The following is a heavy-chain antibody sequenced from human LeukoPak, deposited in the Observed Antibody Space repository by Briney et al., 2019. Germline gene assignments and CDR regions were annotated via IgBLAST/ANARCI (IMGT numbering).Heavy chain of an antibody. D-gene: IGHD5-24*01. CDR2: IKQDGSEK. CDR3: ARDLAKMRLQTNRGVYFYC. CDR1: GFILSSYW. V-gene: IGHV3-7*01. J-gene: IGHJ4*02. Sequence: GGSLRLSCAVSGFILSSYWMMWLRNAPGKGLEGVANIKQDGSEKYYVDSVKGRFTISRDNDKNSLYLQMNSLRAEDTAVYYCARDLAKMRLQTNRGVYFYCWGQGTLVTASS.